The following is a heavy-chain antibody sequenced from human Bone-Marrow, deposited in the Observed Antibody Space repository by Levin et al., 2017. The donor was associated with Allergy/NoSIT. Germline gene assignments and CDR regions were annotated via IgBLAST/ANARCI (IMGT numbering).Heavy chain of an antibody. Sequence: ASVKVSCKASGYTFTSYAMHWVRQAPGQRLEWMGWINAGNGNTKYSQKFQGRVTITRDTSASTAYMELSSLRSEDTAVYYCARDLPPTNSSSATFDYWGQGTLVTVSS. J-gene: IGHJ4*02. CDR2: INAGNGNT. D-gene: IGHD6-6*01. CDR1: GYTFTSYA. V-gene: IGHV1-3*01. CDR3: ARDLPPTNSSSATFDY.